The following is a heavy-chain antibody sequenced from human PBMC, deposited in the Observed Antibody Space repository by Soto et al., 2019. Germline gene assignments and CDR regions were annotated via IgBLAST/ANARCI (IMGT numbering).Heavy chain of an antibody. J-gene: IGHJ3*02. CDR2: ISGSGGST. CDR1: GFTFSSYA. D-gene: IGHD2-21*02. CDR3: ARDPTANDAFDI. Sequence: GGSLRLSCAASGFTFSSYAMSWVRQAPGEGLEWVSAISGSGGSTYYADSVKGRFTISRDNAKNSLYLQMNSLRAEDTAVYYCARDPTANDAFDIWGQGTMVTVSS. V-gene: IGHV3-23*01.